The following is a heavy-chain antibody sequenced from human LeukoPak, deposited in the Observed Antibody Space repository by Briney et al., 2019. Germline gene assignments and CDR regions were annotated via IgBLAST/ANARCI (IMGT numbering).Heavy chain of an antibody. V-gene: IGHV4-39*01. D-gene: IGHD6-13*01. CDR2: IYYSGST. CDR1: GGSISSSSYY. CDR3: ASELTGYSSSWYRYRDYYGMDV. J-gene: IGHJ6*02. Sequence: SETLSLTCTVSGGSISSSSYYWGWIRQPPGKGLEWIGSIYYSGSTYYNPSLKSRVTISVDTSKNQFSLKLSSVTAADTAVYYCASELTGYSSSWYRYRDYYGMDVWGQGTTVTVSS.